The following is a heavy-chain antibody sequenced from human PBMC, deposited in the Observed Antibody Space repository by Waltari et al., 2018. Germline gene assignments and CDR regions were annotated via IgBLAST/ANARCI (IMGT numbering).Heavy chain of an antibody. CDR2: IYTSGST. D-gene: IGHD1-26*01. CDR1: GGSIDSGSYY. J-gene: IGHJ4*02. Sequence: QVQLQESGPGLVKPSQTLSLTCTVSGGSIDSGSYYWSWIRQPAGKGLEWIGRIYTSGSTNYNPSLRSRGTISVDTSKNQFSLNLSSVTAADTAVYYCARGPLLSKVDYWGQGTLVTVSS. CDR3: ARGPLLSKVDY. V-gene: IGHV4-61*02.